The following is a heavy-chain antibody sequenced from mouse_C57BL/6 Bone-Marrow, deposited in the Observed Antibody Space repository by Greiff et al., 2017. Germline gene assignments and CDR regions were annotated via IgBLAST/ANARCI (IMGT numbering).Heavy chain of an antibody. J-gene: IGHJ4*01. CDR2: IDPENGDT. CDR1: GFNIKDDY. Sequence: EVKLMESGAELVRPGASVKLSCTASGFNIKDDYMHWVKQRPEQGLEWIGWIDPENGDTEYASKFQGKATITADTSSNTAYLQLSSLTSEDTAVYYCTTVIYDAMDYWGQGTSVTVSS. V-gene: IGHV14-4*01. D-gene: IGHD2-13*01. CDR3: TTVIYDAMDY.